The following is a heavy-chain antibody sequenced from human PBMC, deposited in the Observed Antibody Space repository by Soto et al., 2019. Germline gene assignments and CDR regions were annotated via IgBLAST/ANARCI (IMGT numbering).Heavy chain of an antibody. CDR1: GYTFTSYA. Sequence: ASVKVSCKASGYTFTSYAMHWVRQAPGQRLEWMGWINAGNGNTKYSQKFQGRVTITRDTSASTAYMELSSLRSEDTAVYYCARDYYDSSGLNWFDPWGQGTLVTSPQ. CDR2: INAGNGNT. V-gene: IGHV1-3*01. D-gene: IGHD3-22*01. J-gene: IGHJ5*02. CDR3: ARDYYDSSGLNWFDP.